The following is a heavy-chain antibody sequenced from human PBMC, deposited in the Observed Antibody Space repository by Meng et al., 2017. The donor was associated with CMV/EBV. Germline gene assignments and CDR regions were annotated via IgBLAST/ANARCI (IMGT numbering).Heavy chain of an antibody. CDR2: IYHSGST. CDR3: AIEYYYGSGSQFDY. V-gene: IGHV4-38-2*02. J-gene: IGHJ4*02. CDR1: GYSISSGYY. Sequence: SETLSLTCTVSGYSISSGYYWGWIRQPPGKGLEWIGSIYHSGSTYYNPSLKSRVTTSVDTSKNQFSLKLSSVTAADTAVYYCAIEYYYGSGSQFDYWGQGTLVTVSS. D-gene: IGHD3-10*01.